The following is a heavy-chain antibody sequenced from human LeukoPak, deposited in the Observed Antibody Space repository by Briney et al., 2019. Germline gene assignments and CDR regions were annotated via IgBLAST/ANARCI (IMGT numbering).Heavy chain of an antibody. J-gene: IGHJ6*02. CDR3: ARERHAAPYYYYYYGMDV. CDR1: GFTFSSYS. D-gene: IGHD6-25*01. V-gene: IGHV3-21*01. Sequence: GGSLRLSCAASGFTFSSYSMNWVRQAPGKGLEWVSSISSSSSYIYYADSVKGRFTTSRDNAKNSLYLQMNSLRAEDTAVYYCARERHAAPYYYYYYGMDVWGQGTTVTVSS. CDR2: ISSSSSYI.